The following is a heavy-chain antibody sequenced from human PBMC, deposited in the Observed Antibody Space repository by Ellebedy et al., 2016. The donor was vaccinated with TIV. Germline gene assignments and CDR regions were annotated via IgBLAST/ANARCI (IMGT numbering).Heavy chain of an antibody. CDR2: ISGSGGST. V-gene: IGHV3-23*01. J-gene: IGHJ4*02. D-gene: IGHD6-6*01. Sequence: PGGSLRLSCAASGFTFSSYAMSWVRQAPGKGLEWVSAISGSGGSTYYADSVKGRFTISRDNSKNTLYLQMTSLRAKDTAVYYCAKDLLAVRGYYFDYWGQGTLVTVSS. CDR1: GFTFSSYA. CDR3: AKDLLAVRGYYFDY.